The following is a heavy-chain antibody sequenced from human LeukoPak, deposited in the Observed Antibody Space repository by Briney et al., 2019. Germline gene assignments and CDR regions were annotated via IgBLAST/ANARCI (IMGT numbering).Heavy chain of an antibody. Sequence: GGSLRLSCAASGFTFSTYWMSWVRQAPGKGLEWVANIKQDGREKYYVDSVKGRFTISRDNAKNSLYLQMNSLRAEDTAVYYCARDSGYYDSSGYYLPLYFDYWGQGTLVTVSS. J-gene: IGHJ4*02. V-gene: IGHV3-7*01. CDR1: GFTFSTYW. D-gene: IGHD3-22*01. CDR2: IKQDGREK. CDR3: ARDSGYYDSSGYYLPLYFDY.